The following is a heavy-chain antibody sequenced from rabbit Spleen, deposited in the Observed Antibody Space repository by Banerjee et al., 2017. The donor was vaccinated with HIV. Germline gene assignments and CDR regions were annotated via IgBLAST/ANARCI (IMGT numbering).Heavy chain of an antibody. J-gene: IGHJ6*01. CDR1: GFSFSSGYD. CDR2: IYGGSSGST. CDR3: ARDTGTSFSTYGMDL. V-gene: IGHV1S40*01. D-gene: IGHD8-1*01. Sequence: QSLEESGGGLVKPGASLTLTCKASGFSFSSGYDMCWVRQAPGKGLEWIACIYGGSSGSTYYASWAKGRFTISKTSSTTVTLQMTSLTAADTATYFCARDTGTSFSTYGMDLWGPGTLVTVS.